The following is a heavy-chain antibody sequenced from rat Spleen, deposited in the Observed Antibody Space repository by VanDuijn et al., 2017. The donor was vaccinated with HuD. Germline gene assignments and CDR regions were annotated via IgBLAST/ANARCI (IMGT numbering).Heavy chain of an antibody. J-gene: IGHJ2*01. D-gene: IGHD1-12*02. CDR2: ITNTGGST. CDR1: GFTFNNYW. CDR3: TSLRITMMVALYFDY. V-gene: IGHV5-31*01. Sequence: EVQLVESGGGLVQPGRSLKLSCVASGFTFNNYWMTWIRQAPGKGLEWVASITNTGGSTYYPDSVKGRFTISRDNAKSTLYLQMNSLRSEDTATYYCTSLRITMMVALYFDYWGQGVMVTVSS.